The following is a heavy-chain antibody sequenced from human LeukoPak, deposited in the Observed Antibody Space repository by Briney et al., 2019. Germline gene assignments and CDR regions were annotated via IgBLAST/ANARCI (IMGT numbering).Heavy chain of an antibody. Sequence: GGSLRLSCAASGFTFSSYSMNWVRQAPGKGLEWVSSISSSSSYIYYADSVKGRFTISRDNAKNSLYLQMNSLRAEDTAVYYCARCYSRNSAGGDYWGQGTLVTVSS. CDR3: ARCYSRNSAGGDY. CDR1: GFTFSSYS. CDR2: ISSSSSYI. D-gene: IGHD1-26*01. V-gene: IGHV3-21*01. J-gene: IGHJ4*02.